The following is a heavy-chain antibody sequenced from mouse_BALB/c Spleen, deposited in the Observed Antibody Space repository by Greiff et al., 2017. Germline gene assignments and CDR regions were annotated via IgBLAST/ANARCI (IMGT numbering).Heavy chain of an antibody. CDR3: ARDYYGFSAY. CDR1: GYTFTSYW. Sequence: QVQLQQSGADLAKPGASVKMSCKASGYTFTSYWMHWVKQRPGQGLEWIGYINPSTGYTEYNQKFKDKATLTADKSSSTAYMQLSSLTSEDSAVYYCARDYYGFSAYWGQGTLVTVSA. J-gene: IGHJ3*01. D-gene: IGHD1-2*01. CDR2: INPSTGYT. V-gene: IGHV1-7*01.